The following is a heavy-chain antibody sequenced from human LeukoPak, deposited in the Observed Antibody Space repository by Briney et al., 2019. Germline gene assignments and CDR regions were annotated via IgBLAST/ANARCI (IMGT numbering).Heavy chain of an antibody. V-gene: IGHV3-21*01. J-gene: IGHJ4*02. Sequence: GGSLRLSCAASGFTFSSYSMNWVRQAPGKGLEWVSSISSSSSYIYYADSVKGRFTISRDNAKNSLYLQMNSLRAEDTAVYYCXXXREDTIFGENAFDYWGQGTLVTVSS. CDR1: GFTFSSYS. CDR2: ISSSSSYI. D-gene: IGHD3-3*01. CDR3: XXXREDTIFGENAFDY.